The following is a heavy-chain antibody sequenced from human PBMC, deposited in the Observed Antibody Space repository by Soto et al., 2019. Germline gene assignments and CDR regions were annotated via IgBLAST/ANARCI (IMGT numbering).Heavy chain of an antibody. J-gene: IGHJ6*02. CDR1: GGTFSSYA. CDR2: IIPIFGTA. Sequence: QVQLVQSGAEVKKPGSSVKVSCKASGGTFSSYAISWVRQAPGQGLEWMGGIIPIFGTANYAQKFQGRVTITADESTSTAYMELSGLRSEDTAVYYCASKLGRDYYYGMDVWGQGTTVTVSS. V-gene: IGHV1-69*12. CDR3: ASKLGRDYYYGMDV. D-gene: IGHD1-26*01.